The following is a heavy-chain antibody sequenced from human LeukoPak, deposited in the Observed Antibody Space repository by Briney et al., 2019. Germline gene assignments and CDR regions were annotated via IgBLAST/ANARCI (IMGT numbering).Heavy chain of an antibody. CDR3: ARDIVSHGDYAFDP. D-gene: IGHD4-17*01. Sequence: SETLSLTCTVSGGSISSGDYYWSWIRQPPGKGLEWIAYMYYSGSTYYNPSLKSRVTMSADTSKNQLSLKLSSVTAADTAVYYCARDIVSHGDYAFDPWGQGTLVTVSS. CDR1: GGSISSGDYY. J-gene: IGHJ5*02. CDR2: MYYSGST. V-gene: IGHV4-30-4*01.